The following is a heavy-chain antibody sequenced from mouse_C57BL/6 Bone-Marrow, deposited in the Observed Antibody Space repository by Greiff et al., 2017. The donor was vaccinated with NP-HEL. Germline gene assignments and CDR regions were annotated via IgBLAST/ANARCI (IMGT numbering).Heavy chain of an antibody. D-gene: IGHD1-1*01. CDR2: IDPNSGGT. V-gene: IGHV1-72*01. Sequence: QVQLQQPGAELVKPGASVKLSCKASGYTFTSYWMHWVKQRPGRGLEWIGRIDPNSGGTKYNEKFKSKATLTVDKPSSTAYMQLSSLTSEDSAVYYCARWVGSSYEDWYFDVWGTGTTVTVSS. J-gene: IGHJ1*03. CDR3: ARWVGSSYEDWYFDV. CDR1: GYTFTSYW.